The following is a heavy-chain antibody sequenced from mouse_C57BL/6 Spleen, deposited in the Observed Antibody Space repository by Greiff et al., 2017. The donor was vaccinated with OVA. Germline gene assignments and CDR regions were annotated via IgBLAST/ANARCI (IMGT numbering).Heavy chain of an antibody. CDR3: ARGTAQASTFAY. D-gene: IGHD3-2*02. CDR2: IYPGSGST. J-gene: IGHJ3*01. Sequence: QVQLQQPGAELVKPGASVKMSCKASGYTFTSYWITWVKQRPGQGLEWIGDIYPGSGSTNYNEKFKSKATLTVDTSSSTAYMQLSSLTSEDSAVYYCARGTAQASTFAYWGKGTLVTVSA. CDR1: GYTFTSYW. V-gene: IGHV1-55*01.